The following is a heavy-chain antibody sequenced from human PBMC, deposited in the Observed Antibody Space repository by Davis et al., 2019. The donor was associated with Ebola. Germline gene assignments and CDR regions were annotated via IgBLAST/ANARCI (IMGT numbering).Heavy chain of an antibody. CDR2: IRYDGTNT. D-gene: IGHD2-2*02. J-gene: IGHJ4*02. V-gene: IGHV3-30*02. CDR1: GFTFSAYG. Sequence: PGGSLRLSCAASGFTFSAYGMHWVRQAPGKGLEWVAFIRYDGTNTYYADSVKGRFTISRDNSKNTLYLQMSSLRAEDTAVYYCAKVGVQGSWYTPDYWGQGTLVTVSS. CDR3: AKVGVQGSWYTPDY.